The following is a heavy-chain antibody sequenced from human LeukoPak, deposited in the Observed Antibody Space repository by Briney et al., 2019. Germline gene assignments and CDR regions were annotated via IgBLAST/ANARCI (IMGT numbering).Heavy chain of an antibody. D-gene: IGHD6-13*01. J-gene: IGHJ4*02. CDR2: INTKTDGGTT. CDR1: GITFINAW. Sequence: PGGSLRLSCAASGITFINAWMSWVRQAPGKGLEWVGRINTKTDGGTTDYAAPVKGRFTISRDDSKNTLYLQMNSLKTDDTAVYYCTTDTSSSWYHWGQGTLVTVSS. V-gene: IGHV3-15*01. CDR3: TTDTSSSWYH.